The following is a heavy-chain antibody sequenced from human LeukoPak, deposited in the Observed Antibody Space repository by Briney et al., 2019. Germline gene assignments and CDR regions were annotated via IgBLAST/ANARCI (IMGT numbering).Heavy chain of an antibody. J-gene: IGHJ6*03. CDR3: ARQALLYAPYYYYYMDV. CDR1: GYTFTSYY. CDR2: INPSGGST. Sequence: ASVKVSCKASGYTFTSYYMHWVRQAPGQGLEWMGIINPSGGSTSYAQKFQGRVTMTRDTSTSTVYMELSSLRSEDTAVYYCARQALLYAPYYYYYMDVWGKGTTVTISS. D-gene: IGHD5/OR15-5a*01. V-gene: IGHV1-46*01.